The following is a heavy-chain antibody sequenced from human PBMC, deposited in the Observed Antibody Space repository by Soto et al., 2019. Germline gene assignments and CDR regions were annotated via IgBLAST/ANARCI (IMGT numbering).Heavy chain of an antibody. CDR2: INHSGST. D-gene: IGHD2-2*01. V-gene: IGHV4-34*01. Sequence: QVQLQQWGAGLLKPSETLSLTCAVYGGSFSGYYWSWIRQPPGKGLEWIGEINHSGSTNYNPSLKSRVTIPVDTSKNQFSLKLSSVTSADTAVYYCARGRIVVVPAAKTRFDPWGQGTLVTVSS. J-gene: IGHJ5*02. CDR3: ARGRIVVVPAAKTRFDP. CDR1: GGSFSGYY.